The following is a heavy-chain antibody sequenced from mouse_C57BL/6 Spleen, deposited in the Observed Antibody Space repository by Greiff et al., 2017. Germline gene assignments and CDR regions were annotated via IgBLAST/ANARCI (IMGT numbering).Heavy chain of an antibody. CDR3: ARWYDGSFSMDY. Sequence: QVQLQQPGAELVMPGASVKLSCKASGYTFTSYWMHWVKQRPGQGLEWIGEIDPSDSYTNYNQKFKGKSTLTVDKSSSTAYMQLSSLTSEDSAVYYCARWYDGSFSMDYWGQGTSVTVSS. D-gene: IGHD1-1*02. CDR2: IDPSDSYT. J-gene: IGHJ4*01. V-gene: IGHV1-69*01. CDR1: GYTFTSYW.